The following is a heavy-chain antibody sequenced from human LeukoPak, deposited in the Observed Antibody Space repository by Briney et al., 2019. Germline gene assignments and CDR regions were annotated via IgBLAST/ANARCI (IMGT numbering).Heavy chain of an antibody. V-gene: IGHV1-69*13. CDR1: GGTFSSYA. CDR2: IIPIFGTA. J-gene: IGHJ4*02. D-gene: IGHD6-19*01. CDR3: ASPGSSGWTFDY. Sequence: SVKVSCKASGGTFSSYAISWVRQAPGQGLEWMGGIIPIFGTANYAQKFQGRVTITADESTSTAYMELSSLRSEDTAVYYCASPGSSGWTFDYWGQGTLVTVSS.